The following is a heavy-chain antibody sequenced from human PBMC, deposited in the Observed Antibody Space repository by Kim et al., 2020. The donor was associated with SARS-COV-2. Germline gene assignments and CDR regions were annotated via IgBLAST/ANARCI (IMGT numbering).Heavy chain of an antibody. CDR1: GGTFSSYA. CDR3: ARASLGAMVTSGRGQPHGHFDY. D-gene: IGHD5-18*01. Sequence: SVKVSCKASGGTFSSYAISWVRQAPGQGLEWMGGIIPIFGTANYAQKFQGRVTITADESTSTAYMELSSLRSEDTAVYYCARASLGAMVTSGRGQPHGHFDYWGQGTLVTVSS. CDR2: IIPIFGTA. V-gene: IGHV1-69*13. J-gene: IGHJ4*02.